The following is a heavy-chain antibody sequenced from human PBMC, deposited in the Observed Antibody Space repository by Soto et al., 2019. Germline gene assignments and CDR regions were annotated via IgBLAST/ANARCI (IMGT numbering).Heavy chain of an antibody. V-gene: IGHV4-31*03. CDR2: SYYSGST. CDR3: ASALTTVTVFDP. CDR1: GGSISSGGYY. J-gene: IGHJ5*02. Sequence: QVQLQESGPGLVKPSQTLSLTCTVSGGSISSGGYYWSWIRQHPGKGLEWIGYSYYSGSTHYNPSLKSRVTIAGDTSKNQFSVKLSAVTAADTAVYYGASALTTVTVFDPWGQGTLVTVSS. D-gene: IGHD4-17*01.